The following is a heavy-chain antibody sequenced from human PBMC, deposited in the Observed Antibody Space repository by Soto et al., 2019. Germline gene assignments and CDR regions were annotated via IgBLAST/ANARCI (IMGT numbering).Heavy chain of an antibody. Sequence: SETLSLTCTVSGGSIINNNDYWSWIRQPPGKGLQWLATIHYSGATFYNPSLKSRLAISVDTSKSQFSLHLTSVTATDTSTYYCARWYGAHLFDNWGQGSLVTVSS. J-gene: IGHJ5*02. CDR3: ARWYGAHLFDN. CDR2: IHYSGAT. V-gene: IGHV4-39*01. CDR1: GGSIINNNDY. D-gene: IGHD1-26*01.